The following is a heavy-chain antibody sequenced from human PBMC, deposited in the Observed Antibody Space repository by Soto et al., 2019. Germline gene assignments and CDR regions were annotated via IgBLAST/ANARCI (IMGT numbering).Heavy chain of an antibody. J-gene: IGHJ5*02. D-gene: IGHD3-10*01. CDR1: GYTFTGYY. Sequence: GASVKVSCKASGYTFTGYYMHWVRQAPGQGLGWMGWINPNSGGTNYAQKFQGWVTMTRDTSISTAYMELSRLRSDDTAVYYCARDYYGSGRVDVWFDPWGQGTLVTVSS. V-gene: IGHV1-2*04. CDR3: ARDYYGSGRVDVWFDP. CDR2: INPNSGGT.